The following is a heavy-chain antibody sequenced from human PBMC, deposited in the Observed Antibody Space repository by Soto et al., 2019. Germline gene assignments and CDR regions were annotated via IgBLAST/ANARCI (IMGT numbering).Heavy chain of an antibody. Sequence: NPGGSLRLSCAASGFTFTRYSMNWVRQAPGKGLEWVSSISSTTNYIYYGDSMKGRLTISIDNAKNSLYLEMNSLRAEDTAVYYCARESEDLTSNFDYWGQGTLVTVSS. V-gene: IGHV3-21*06. J-gene: IGHJ4*02. CDR2: ISSTTNYI. CDR3: ARESEDLTSNFDY. CDR1: GFTFTRYS.